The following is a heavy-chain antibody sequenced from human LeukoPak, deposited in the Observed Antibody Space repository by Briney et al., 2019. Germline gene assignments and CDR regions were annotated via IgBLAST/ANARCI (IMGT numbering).Heavy chain of an antibody. Sequence: EASVKVSCKASGDTFTTYYIHWVRQAPGQGLEWMGIINPSGDSTSYAQKFQGRVTMTRDTSTSTVYMELSSLRSEDTAVYYCAIAALRYCSSSSCYKGFLDYWGQGTLVTVSS. J-gene: IGHJ4*02. V-gene: IGHV1-46*01. D-gene: IGHD2-2*01. CDR2: INPSGDST. CDR1: GDTFTTYY. CDR3: AIAALRYCSSSSCYKGFLDY.